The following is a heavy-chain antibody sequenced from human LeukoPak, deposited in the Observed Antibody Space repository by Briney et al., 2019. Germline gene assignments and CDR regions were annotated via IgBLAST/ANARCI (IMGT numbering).Heavy chain of an antibody. V-gene: IGHV4-4*09. CDR2: IYTSGST. Sequence: SETLSLTCTVSGGSISSYYWSWIRQPPGKGLEWIGYIYTSGSTNYNPSLKSRVTISVDTSKNQFSLMLSSVTAADTAVYYCARLRAMVSPFDPWGQGTLVTVSS. J-gene: IGHJ5*02. CDR1: GGSISSYY. D-gene: IGHD5-18*01. CDR3: ARLRAMVSPFDP.